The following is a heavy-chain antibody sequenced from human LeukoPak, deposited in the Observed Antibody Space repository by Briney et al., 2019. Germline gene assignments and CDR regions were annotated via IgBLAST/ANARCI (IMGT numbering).Heavy chain of an antibody. CDR1: GGSISSYY. V-gene: IGHV4-59*12. J-gene: IGHJ4*02. D-gene: IGHD1-26*01. CDR3: ARERLGGSYYRPVDY. CDR2: IYYSGST. Sequence: KPSETLSLTCTVSGGSISSYYWSWIRQPPGKGLEWIGYIYYSGSTNYNPSLKSRVTISLDTSKNQFSLKLSSVSAEDTALYYCARERLGGSYYRPVDYWGQGTLVTVSS.